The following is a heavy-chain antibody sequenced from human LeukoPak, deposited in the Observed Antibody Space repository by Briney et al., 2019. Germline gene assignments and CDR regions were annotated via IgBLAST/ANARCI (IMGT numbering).Heavy chain of an antibody. J-gene: IGHJ4*02. Sequence: GGSLRLSCAASGFAFSSYAMRSVRQAPAKVVEWVAAISGTGGTTNYANSVKGRFTISRDNSKNTLYLQTNSLRAEDTAVYYCAKFYSSGWYYFDYWGQGTLVTVSS. CDR3: AKFYSSGWYYFDY. CDR1: GFAFSSYA. V-gene: IGHV3-23*01. CDR2: ISGTGGTT. D-gene: IGHD6-19*01.